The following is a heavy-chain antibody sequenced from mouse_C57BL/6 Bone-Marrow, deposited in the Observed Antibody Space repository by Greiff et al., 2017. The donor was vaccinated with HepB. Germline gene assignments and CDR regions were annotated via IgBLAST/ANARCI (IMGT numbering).Heavy chain of an antibody. V-gene: IGHV1-19*01. J-gene: IGHJ2*01. D-gene: IGHD2-2*01. Sequence: EVQLQQSGPVLVKPGASVKMSCKASGYTFTDYYMNWVKQSHGKSLEWIGVINPYNGGTSYNQKFKGKATLTVDKSSSTAYMELNSLTSEDSAVYYCASLWLRRGYFDYWGQGTTLTVSS. CDR1: GYTFTDYY. CDR3: ASLWLRRGYFDY. CDR2: INPYNGGT.